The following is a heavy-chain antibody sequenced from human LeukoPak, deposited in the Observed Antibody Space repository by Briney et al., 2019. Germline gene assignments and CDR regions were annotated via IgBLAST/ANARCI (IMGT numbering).Heavy chain of an antibody. Sequence: PGGSLRLSCAASGFTFSSYAMSWVRQAPGKGLDWVAVISYDGKTEYYGDLVKGRFTVSRDNYRNILFLQMNNLRIEDTAVYYCARVDELFYYGSGPDYWGLGTLVTVSS. D-gene: IGHD3-10*01. V-gene: IGHV3-30*04. CDR3: ARVDELFYYGSGPDY. CDR1: GFTFSSYA. CDR2: ISYDGKTE. J-gene: IGHJ4*01.